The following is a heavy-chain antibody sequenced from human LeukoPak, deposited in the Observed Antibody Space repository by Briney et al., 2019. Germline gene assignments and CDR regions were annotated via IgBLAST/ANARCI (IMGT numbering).Heavy chain of an antibody. J-gene: IGHJ2*01. CDR2: IYYSGST. CDR3: ARDSMPSQTRNWYFDL. Sequence: PSETLSLTCTVSGGSISSSSYYWGWIRQPPGKGLEWIGSIYYSGSTYYNPSLKSRVTISVDTSKNQFSLKLSSVTAADTAVYYCARDSMPSQTRNWYFDLWGRGTLVTVSS. D-gene: IGHD2/OR15-2a*01. CDR1: GGSISSSSYY. V-gene: IGHV4-39*07.